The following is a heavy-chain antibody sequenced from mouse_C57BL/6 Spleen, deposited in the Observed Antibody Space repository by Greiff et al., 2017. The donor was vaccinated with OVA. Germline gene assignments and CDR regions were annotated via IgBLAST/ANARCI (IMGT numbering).Heavy chain of an antibody. CDR3: AGAYYYGTGYFDV. D-gene: IGHD1-1*01. Sequence: DVMLVESGGGLVQPGGSLKLSCAASGFTFSDYYMYWVRQTPEKRLEWVAYISNGGGSTYYPDTVKGRFTISRDNAKNTLYLQMSRLRSEDTAMDYCAGAYYYGTGYFDVWGTGTTVTVSS. V-gene: IGHV5-12*01. J-gene: IGHJ1*03. CDR1: GFTFSDYY. CDR2: ISNGGGST.